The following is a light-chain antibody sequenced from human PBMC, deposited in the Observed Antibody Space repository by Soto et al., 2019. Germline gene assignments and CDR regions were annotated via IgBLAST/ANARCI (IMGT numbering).Light chain of an antibody. V-gene: IGLV2-14*01. J-gene: IGLJ3*02. CDR1: SSDVGGYNY. Sequence: QSVLTQSASVSGSPGQSITISCTGTSSDVGGYNYVSWYQQHPGKAPKLILYDVSNRPSGVSTRFSGSKSGNTASLTISGLQAEDEADYSCSSYTSTTSWLFGGGTKLTVL. CDR2: DVS. CDR3: SSYTSTTSWL.